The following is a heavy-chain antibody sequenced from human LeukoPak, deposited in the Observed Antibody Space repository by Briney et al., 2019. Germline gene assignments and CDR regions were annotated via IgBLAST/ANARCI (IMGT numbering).Heavy chain of an antibody. V-gene: IGHV3-53*01. CDR3: ARDWHGAFDY. CDR1: GFAVSSNY. Sequence: GGSLRLSCAASGFAVSSNYMSWVRQAPGKGLEWVSVIYSGGSTYYADSVKGRFTISRDNSKNTLYLQMNGLRAEDTAVYYCARDWHGAFDYWGQGTLVTVSS. CDR2: IYSGGST. J-gene: IGHJ4*02. D-gene: IGHD3-10*01.